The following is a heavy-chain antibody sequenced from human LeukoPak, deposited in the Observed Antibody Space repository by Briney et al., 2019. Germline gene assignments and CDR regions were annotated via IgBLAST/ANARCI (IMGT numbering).Heavy chain of an antibody. Sequence: PSETLSLTCTVSGGSISSYYWSWIRQPPGKGLEWIGYIYYSGSTNYNPSLKSRVTISLDTSKNQFSLKLSSVTAADTAVYYCARSGDYFKFDAFDIWGQGTMVTVSS. J-gene: IGHJ3*02. CDR2: IYYSGST. CDR3: ARSGDYFKFDAFDI. CDR1: GGSISSYY. D-gene: IGHD2-21*02. V-gene: IGHV4-59*01.